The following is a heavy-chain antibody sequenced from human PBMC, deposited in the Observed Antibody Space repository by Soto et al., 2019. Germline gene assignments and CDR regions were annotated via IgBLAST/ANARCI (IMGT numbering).Heavy chain of an antibody. Sequence: EVQVVESGGGLVQPGRSLRLSCAVSGFIFEDYAMHWVRQAPGKGLEWVSSISWNGDSIGYADSLKGRFTISRDNAKNSLYLQMNNLRPEDTALYYRAKDGGGSSFVPFDLDSWGQGTLVTVSS. CDR1: GFIFEDYA. CDR2: ISWNGDSI. CDR3: AKDGGGSSFVPFDLDS. D-gene: IGHD1-26*01. J-gene: IGHJ4*02. V-gene: IGHV3-9*01.